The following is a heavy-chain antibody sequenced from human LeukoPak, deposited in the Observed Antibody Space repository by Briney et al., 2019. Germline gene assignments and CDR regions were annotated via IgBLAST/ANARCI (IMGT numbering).Heavy chain of an antibody. CDR3: ARRGSSSWYGHRAFDI. D-gene: IGHD6-13*01. J-gene: IGHJ3*02. Sequence: PSETLSLTCAVYGGSFSGYYWSWIRQPPGKGLEWIGEINHSGSTNYKPSLKSRVTISVDTSKNQFSLKLSSVTAADTAVYYCARRGSSSWYGHRAFDIWGQGTMVTVSS. CDR2: INHSGST. CDR1: GGSFSGYY. V-gene: IGHV4-34*01.